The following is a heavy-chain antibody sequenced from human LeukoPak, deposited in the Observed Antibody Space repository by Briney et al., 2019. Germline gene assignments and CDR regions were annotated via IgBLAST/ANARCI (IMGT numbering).Heavy chain of an antibody. CDR3: AKDGSVWGSYRYTPDWTASY. J-gene: IGHJ4*02. Sequence: GGSLRLSCAASGFTVDDYAMDWVRQAPGKGLEWVSGISWDGGSIGYADSVKGRFTISRDNSKNTLYLQMNSLRAEDTAVYYCAKDGSVWGSYRYTPDWTASYWGQGTLVTVSS. V-gene: IGHV3-9*01. CDR1: GFTVDDYA. CDR2: ISWDGGSI. D-gene: IGHD3-16*02.